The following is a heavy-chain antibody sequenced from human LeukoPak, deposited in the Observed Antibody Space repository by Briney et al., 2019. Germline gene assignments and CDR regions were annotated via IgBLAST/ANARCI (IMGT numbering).Heavy chain of an antibody. J-gene: IGHJ4*02. CDR1: GSTFTDYW. V-gene: IGHV3-7*01. CDR3: ARVGAWELQRVFDY. D-gene: IGHD1-26*01. Sequence: PGGSLRLSCAASGSTFTDYWMTWIRQVPGKGLEWVANINRGGSESYYVDSVKGRFTISRDNAKNSLYLQMDSLRVEDTAVYYCARVGAWELQRVFDYWGQGTLVTVSS. CDR2: INRGGSES.